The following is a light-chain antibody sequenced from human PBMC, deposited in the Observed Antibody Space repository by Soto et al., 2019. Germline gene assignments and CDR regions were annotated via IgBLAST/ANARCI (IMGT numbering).Light chain of an antibody. J-gene: IGLJ1*01. CDR2: DVS. Sequence: QSVLTQPRSVSGSPGQSVTISCTGTSSDVGGYNYVSWYQQHPGKAPKLMIYDVSKRPSGVPDRFSGSKSGNTASLTISGLQAEDEADYSCCSYAGSPRVFGTGTKLTVL. CDR1: SSDVGGYNY. V-gene: IGLV2-11*01. CDR3: CSYAGSPRV.